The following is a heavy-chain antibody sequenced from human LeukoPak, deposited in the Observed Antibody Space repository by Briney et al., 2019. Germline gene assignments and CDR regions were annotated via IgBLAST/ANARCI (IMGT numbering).Heavy chain of an antibody. Sequence: ASVKVTCKASGYTFTGYYMHWVRQAPGQGLEWMGRINPNNGATNYAQKLQGRVTITGDTSISTAYMELSSLRSDDTAVYYCTRESGTYHGNDYWGQGTLVTVSS. CDR1: GYTFTGYY. J-gene: IGHJ4*02. D-gene: IGHD1-26*01. V-gene: IGHV1-2*06. CDR3: TRESGTYHGNDY. CDR2: INPNNGAT.